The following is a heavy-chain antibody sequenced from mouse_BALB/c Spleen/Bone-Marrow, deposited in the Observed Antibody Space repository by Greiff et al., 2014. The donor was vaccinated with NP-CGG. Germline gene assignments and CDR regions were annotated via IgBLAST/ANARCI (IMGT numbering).Heavy chain of an antibody. J-gene: IGHJ2*01. D-gene: IGHD2-14*01. V-gene: IGHV1S130*01. CDR2: IHPNSGNI. CDR3: ARHHRYAYYFDY. Sequence: QVQLQQPGSVLVRPGASVRLSCKASGYTFTSSWMHWAKQRPGQGPEWIGEIHPNSGNINYNEKFKGKATLTEVTSSSIVYVDLSSLTSEDSAVYYCARHHRYAYYFDYWGQGTTLTVSS. CDR1: GYTFTSSW.